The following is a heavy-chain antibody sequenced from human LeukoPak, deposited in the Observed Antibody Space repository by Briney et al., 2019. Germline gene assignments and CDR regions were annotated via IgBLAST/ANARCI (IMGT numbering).Heavy chain of an antibody. CDR1: GGTFSSYA. D-gene: IGHD2-2*02. CDR2: IIPIFGTA. CDR3: ARVPLIPIAGPDY. J-gene: IGHJ4*02. V-gene: IGHV1-69*05. Sequence: ASVKVSCKASGGTFSSYAISWVRQAPGQGLEWMGGIIPIFGTANYAQKFQGRVTITTDESTSTAYMELSSLRSEDTAVYYCARVPLIPIAGPDYWGQGTLVTVSS.